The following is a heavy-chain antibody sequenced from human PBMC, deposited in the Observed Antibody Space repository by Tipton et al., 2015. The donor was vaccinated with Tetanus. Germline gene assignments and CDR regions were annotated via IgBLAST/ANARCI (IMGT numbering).Heavy chain of an antibody. CDR1: GYTFTSYD. J-gene: IGHJ6*02. Sequence: QLVQSGAEVKKPGASVKVSCKASGYTFTSYDINWVRQATGQGLEWMGWMNPNSGNTGYAQKFQGRVTMTRNTSISTVYMELSSLGSEDTAVYCCAREGYSGSFQNYYYGMDVWGQGTTVTVSS. D-gene: IGHD1-26*01. CDR3: AREGYSGSFQNYYYGMDV. CDR2: MNPNSGNT. V-gene: IGHV1-8*01.